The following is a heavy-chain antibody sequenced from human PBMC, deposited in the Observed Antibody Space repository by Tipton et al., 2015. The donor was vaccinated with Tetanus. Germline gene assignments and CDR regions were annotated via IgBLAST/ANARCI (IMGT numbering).Heavy chain of an antibody. D-gene: IGHD6-25*01. CDR2: ISAYNGNT. Sequence: QSGAAVKEPGASVKVSCKASGYTFTSYGISWVRQAPGQGLEWMGWISAYNGNTNYAQKLQGRVTMTTDTSTSTAYMELRSLRSDDTAVYYCARVGANYIAAAVQTTHWGQGTLVTVSS. CDR3: ARVGANYIAAAVQTTH. CDR1: GYTFTSYG. J-gene: IGHJ4*02. V-gene: IGHV1-18*01.